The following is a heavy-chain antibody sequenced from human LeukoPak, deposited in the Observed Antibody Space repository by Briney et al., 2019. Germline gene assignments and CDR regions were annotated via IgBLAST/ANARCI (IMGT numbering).Heavy chain of an antibody. Sequence: GASVKVSCKASGYTFTGYYMHWVRQAPGQGLEWMGWINPNSGGTNYAQKFQGRVTMTRDTSISTAYMELSRLRSDDTAVYYCARVPIVATIRGSNWFDPWGQGTLVTVSS. D-gene: IGHD5-12*01. CDR1: GYTFTGYY. CDR2: INPNSGGT. V-gene: IGHV1-2*02. J-gene: IGHJ5*02. CDR3: ARVPIVATIRGSNWFDP.